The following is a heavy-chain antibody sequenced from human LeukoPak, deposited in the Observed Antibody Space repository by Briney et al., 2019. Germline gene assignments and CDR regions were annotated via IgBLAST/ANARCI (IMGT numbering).Heavy chain of an antibody. J-gene: IGHJ3*02. Sequence: GGSLRLSCAASGFTFSSYAMHWVRQAPGKGLEWVAVISYDGSNKYYADSVKGRFTISRDNSKNTLYLQMNSLRAEDTAVYYCARDGVSSSWYEPDAFDIWGQGTMVTFSS. CDR1: GFTFSSYA. CDR3: ARDGVSSSWYEPDAFDI. D-gene: IGHD6-13*01. V-gene: IGHV3-30-3*01. CDR2: ISYDGSNK.